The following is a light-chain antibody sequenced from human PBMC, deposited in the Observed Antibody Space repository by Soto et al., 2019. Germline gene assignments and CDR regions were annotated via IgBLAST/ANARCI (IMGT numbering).Light chain of an antibody. J-gene: IGLJ1*01. V-gene: IGLV2-8*01. CDR1: SSDVGNYNY. Sequence: QSALTQPPSASGSPGQSVTISCTGTSSDVGNYNYVSWYQQQPGKAPKLMIYEVSKRPSGVPDRFSGSKSGNTASLTVSGLQAEDEADYYCLSYAGRNDFYVFGTGTKVTVL. CDR2: EVS. CDR3: LSYAGRNDFYV.